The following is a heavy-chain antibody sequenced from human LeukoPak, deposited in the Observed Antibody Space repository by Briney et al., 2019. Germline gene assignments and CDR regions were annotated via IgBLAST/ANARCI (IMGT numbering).Heavy chain of an antibody. CDR2: IKQDGSEK. Sequence: PGGSLRLSCAASGFTFSSNWMSWVRQAPGKGLEWVANIKQDGSEKHYVDSVKGRFTISRDNAENSLHLEMNSLRVEDTAVYYCVRDRYFQYWGQGTLVTVSS. CDR1: GFTFSSNW. CDR3: VRDRYFQY. V-gene: IGHV3-7*01. J-gene: IGHJ1*01. D-gene: IGHD1-14*01.